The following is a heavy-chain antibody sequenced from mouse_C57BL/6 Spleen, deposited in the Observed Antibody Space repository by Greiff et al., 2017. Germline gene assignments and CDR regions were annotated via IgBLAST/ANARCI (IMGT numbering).Heavy chain of an antibody. CDR3: AREVGRYYFDY. CDR1: GFTFSDYG. D-gene: IGHD1-1*02. CDR2: ISSGSSTI. Sequence: EVKLMESGGGLVKPGGSLKLSCAASGFTFSDYGMHWVRQAPERGLEWVAYISSGSSTIYYADTVKGRFTISRDNAKNTLFLQMTSLRSEDTAMYYCAREVGRYYFDYWGQGTTLTVSS. V-gene: IGHV5-17*01. J-gene: IGHJ2*01.